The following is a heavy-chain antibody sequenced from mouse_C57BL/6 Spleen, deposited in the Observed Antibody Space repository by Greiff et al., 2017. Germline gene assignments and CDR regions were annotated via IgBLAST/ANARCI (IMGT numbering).Heavy chain of an antibody. CDR3: ERRDGNWYFDV. J-gene: IGHJ1*03. CDR1: GFTFSDYG. D-gene: IGHD2-3*01. V-gene: IGHV5-17*01. Sequence: EVKLVESGGGLVKPGGSLTLSCAASGFTFSDYGMHWVRQAPEKGLEWVAYICSGSSTIYYADTVKGRFTISTDNAKNTLFLQMTSLRSEDTAMYYCERRDGNWYFDVWGTGTTVTVSS. CDR2: ICSGSSTI.